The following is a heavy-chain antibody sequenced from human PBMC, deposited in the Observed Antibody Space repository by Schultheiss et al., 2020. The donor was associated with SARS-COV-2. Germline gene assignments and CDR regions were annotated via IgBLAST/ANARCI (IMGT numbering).Heavy chain of an antibody. CDR3: AKATTETDY. J-gene: IGHJ4*02. CDR2: ISGSGGST. D-gene: IGHD4-17*01. Sequence: ETLSLTCAVYGGSFSGYYWSWIRQPPGKGLEWVSAISGSGGSTYYADSVKGRFTISRDNSKNTLYLQMNSLRAEDTAVYYCAKATTETDYWGQGTLVTVSS. V-gene: IGHV3-23*01. CDR1: GGSFSGYY.